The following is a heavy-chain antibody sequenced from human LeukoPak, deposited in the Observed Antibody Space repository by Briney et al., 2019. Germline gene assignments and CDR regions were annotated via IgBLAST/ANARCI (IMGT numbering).Heavy chain of an antibody. Sequence: SVKVSCKASGGTFSSYAISWVRQAPGQGLEWMGGIIPIFGTANYAQKFQGRVTITADKSTSTAYMELSSLRSEDTAVYYCARESRITMVRGVMSAFDIWGQGTMVTVSS. CDR3: ARESRITMVRGVMSAFDI. J-gene: IGHJ3*02. V-gene: IGHV1-69*06. CDR2: IIPIFGTA. D-gene: IGHD3-10*01. CDR1: GGTFSSYA.